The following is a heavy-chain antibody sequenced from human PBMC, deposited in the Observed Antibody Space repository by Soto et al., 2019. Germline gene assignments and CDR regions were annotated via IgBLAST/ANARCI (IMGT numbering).Heavy chain of an antibody. Sequence: ASVKVSCKASGYTFTSYAMHWVRQAPGQRLEWMGWINAGNGNTKYSQKFQGRVTITRDTSASTAYMELSSLRSEDTAVYYCAGDENIVVVPAPIPFHYYGMDVWGQGTTVTVSS. D-gene: IGHD2-2*02. CDR2: INAGNGNT. J-gene: IGHJ6*02. CDR3: AGDENIVVVPAPIPFHYYGMDV. CDR1: GYTFTSYA. V-gene: IGHV1-3*01.